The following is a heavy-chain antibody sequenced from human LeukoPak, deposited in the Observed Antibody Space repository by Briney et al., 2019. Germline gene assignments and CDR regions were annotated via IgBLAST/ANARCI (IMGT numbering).Heavy chain of an antibody. J-gene: IGHJ3*02. V-gene: IGHV1-8*01. CDR1: GYTFTSYD. CDR3: ARGRLESFSYYYDSSGYYSDAFDI. CDR2: MNPNSGNT. Sequence: ASVKVSCKASGYTFTSYDINWVRQATEQGLEWMGWMNPNSGNTGYAQKFQGRVTMTRNTSISTAYMELSSLRSEDTAVYYCARGRLESFSYYYDSSGYYSDAFDIWGQGTMVTVSS. D-gene: IGHD3-22*01.